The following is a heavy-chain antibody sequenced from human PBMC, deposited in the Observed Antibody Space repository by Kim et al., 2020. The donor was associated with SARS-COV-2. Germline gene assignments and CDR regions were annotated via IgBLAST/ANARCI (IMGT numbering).Heavy chain of an antibody. V-gene: IGHV4-39*01. J-gene: IGHJ4*02. CDR1: GGSISSSSYY. CDR3: ARHKRAVAGDFDY. Sequence: SETLSLTCTVSGGSISSSSYYWGWIRQPPGKGLEWIGSIYYSGSTYYNPSLKSRVTISVDTSKNQFSLKLSSVTAADTAVYYCARHKRAVAGDFDYWGQGTLVTVSS. CDR2: IYYSGST. D-gene: IGHD6-19*01.